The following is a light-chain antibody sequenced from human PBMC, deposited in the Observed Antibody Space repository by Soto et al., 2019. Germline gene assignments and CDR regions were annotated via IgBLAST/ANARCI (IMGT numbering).Light chain of an antibody. CDR1: QSVSSY. CDR3: QQRRDWPLFT. V-gene: IGKV3-11*01. J-gene: IGKJ3*01. CDR2: DAS. Sequence: EIVLTQSPATLSLSPGERATLSYRASQSVSSYLAWYQQKPGQAPRLLIYDASSRATGIPARFSGSGSGTDFTLTISSLEPEDFAVYYCQQRRDWPLFTFGPGTKVDIK.